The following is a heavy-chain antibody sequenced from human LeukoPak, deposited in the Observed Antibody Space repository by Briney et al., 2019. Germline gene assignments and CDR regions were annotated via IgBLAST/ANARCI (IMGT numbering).Heavy chain of an antibody. CDR3: ARHYYDSSGYFLYYFDY. V-gene: IGHV4-39*01. Sequence: SETLSLTRTVSGGSISSSSYYWGWIRQTPGKGLEWIGSIYYSGSTDYNPSLKSRITISVDTSKNQFSLNLSSVTAADTAVYYCARHYYDSSGYFLYYFDYWGQGTLVTVSS. J-gene: IGHJ4*02. CDR1: GGSISSSSYY. CDR2: IYYSGST. D-gene: IGHD3-22*01.